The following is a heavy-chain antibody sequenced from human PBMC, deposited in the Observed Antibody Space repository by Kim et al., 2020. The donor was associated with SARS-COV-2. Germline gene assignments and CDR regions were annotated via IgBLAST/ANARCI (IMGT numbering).Heavy chain of an antibody. Sequence: GGSLRLSCAASGFTFSDYYMSWIRQAPGKGLEWVSYISSSGSTIYYADSVKGRFTISRDNAKNSLYLQMNSLRAEDTAVYYCARGSILCMLCSPFDYWGQGTLVTVSS. CDR3: ARGSILCMLCSPFDY. CDR2: ISSSGSTI. J-gene: IGHJ4*02. V-gene: IGHV3-11*01. CDR1: GFTFSDYY. D-gene: IGHD2-8*01.